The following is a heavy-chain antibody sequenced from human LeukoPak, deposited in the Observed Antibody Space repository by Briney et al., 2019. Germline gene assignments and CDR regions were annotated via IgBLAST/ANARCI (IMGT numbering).Heavy chain of an antibody. CDR1: GFTFSSYG. D-gene: IGHD2-2*01. CDR2: ISYDGSNK. Sequence: QSGRSLRLSCAASGFTFSSYGMHWVRQAPGKGLEWVAVISYDGSNKYYADSVKGRFTISRDNSKNTLYLQMNSLRAEDTAVYYCAKVNSKKNKSSTTPWGQGTLVTVSS. CDR3: AKVNSKKNKSSTTP. J-gene: IGHJ5*02. V-gene: IGHV3-30*18.